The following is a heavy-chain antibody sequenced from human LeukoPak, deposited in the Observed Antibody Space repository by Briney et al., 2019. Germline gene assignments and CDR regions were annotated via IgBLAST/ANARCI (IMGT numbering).Heavy chain of an antibody. CDR3: AREKEDNSGYYDY. Sequence: GGSLRLSCAASGFTFSSYWMSWVRQAPGKGLEWVANIKQDGSEKYYVDSVKGRFTISRDNAKNSLYLQMNSLRAEDTAVYFCAREKEDNSGYYDYWGQGTLVTVSS. V-gene: IGHV3-7*01. CDR2: IKQDGSEK. CDR1: GFTFSSYW. J-gene: IGHJ4*02. D-gene: IGHD3-22*01.